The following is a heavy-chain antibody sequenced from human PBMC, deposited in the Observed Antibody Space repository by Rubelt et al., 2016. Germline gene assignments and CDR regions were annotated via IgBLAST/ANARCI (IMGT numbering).Heavy chain of an antibody. CDR1: GFTFDDYA. Sequence: ESGGGLVQPGRSLRLPCAASGFTFDDYAMHWVRQAPGKGLEWVSGISWNSGSIGYADSVKGRFTISRDNAKNSLYLQMNSLRGEDTALYYCAKVFGGGGDYSYHAFDIWGEGTMVTVSS. CDR3: AKVFGGGGDYSYHAFDI. V-gene: IGHV3-9*01. J-gene: IGHJ3*02. CDR2: ISWNSGSI. D-gene: IGHD4-17*01.